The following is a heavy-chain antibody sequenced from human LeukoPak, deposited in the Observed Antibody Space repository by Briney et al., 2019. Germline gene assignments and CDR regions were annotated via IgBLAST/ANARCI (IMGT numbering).Heavy chain of an antibody. Sequence: PGRSLRLSCAASGFIFSNYGMHWVRQAPGEGLEWVAIIYYGGSNNYYADSVKGRFTISRDNSKSTLYLQMNSLRPEDTAVYYCAKDGIAARPGGYYFDYWGQGTLVTVSS. CDR3: AKDGIAARPGGYYFDY. V-gene: IGHV3-30*18. J-gene: IGHJ4*02. CDR1: GFIFSNYG. CDR2: IYYGGSNN. D-gene: IGHD6-6*01.